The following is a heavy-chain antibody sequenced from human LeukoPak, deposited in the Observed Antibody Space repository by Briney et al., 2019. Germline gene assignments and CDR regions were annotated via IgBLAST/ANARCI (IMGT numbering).Heavy chain of an antibody. V-gene: IGHV1-2*02. CDR2: INPNSGGT. J-gene: IGHJ6*03. CDR1: GYTFTSYG. Sequence: GASVKVSCKASGYTFTSYGISWVRQAPGQGLEWMGWINPNSGGTNYAQKFQGRVTMTRDTSISTAYMELSRLRSDDTAVYYCARDIQFGDRVSNYETAVRYMDVWGKGTTVTVSS. D-gene: IGHD4-11*01. CDR3: ARDIQFGDRVSNYETAVRYMDV.